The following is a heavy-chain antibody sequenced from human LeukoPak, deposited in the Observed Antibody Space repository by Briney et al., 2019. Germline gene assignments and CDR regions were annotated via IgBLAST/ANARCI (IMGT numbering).Heavy chain of an antibody. CDR1: GFTFSSFS. CDR3: ARGADILTGYVTFDY. J-gene: IGHJ4*02. V-gene: IGHV3-21*01. Sequence: GGSLRLSCAASGFTFSSFSMNWVRQAPGKGLEWVSSISSSSSYIYYADSVKGRFTISRDNAKTSLYLQMNSLRAEDTAVYYCARGADILTGYVTFDYWGQGSLVTVSS. CDR2: ISSSSSYI. D-gene: IGHD3-9*01.